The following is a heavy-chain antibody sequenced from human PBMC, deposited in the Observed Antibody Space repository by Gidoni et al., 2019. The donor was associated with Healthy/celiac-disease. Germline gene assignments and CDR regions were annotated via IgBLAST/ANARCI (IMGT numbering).Heavy chain of an antibody. D-gene: IGHD2-15*01. CDR3: ARGPEYCSGGSCYPADY. J-gene: IGHJ4*02. CDR2: IWYDGSNK. CDR1: GFTFSSDG. V-gene: IGHV3-33*01. Sequence: QVQLVESGGGVVQPGRSLRLSCAASGFTFSSDGMHWVRQAPGKGLEWVAVIWYDGSNKYYADSVKGRFTISRDNSKNTLYLQMNSLRAEDTAVYYCARGPEYCSGGSCYPADYWGQGTLVTVSS.